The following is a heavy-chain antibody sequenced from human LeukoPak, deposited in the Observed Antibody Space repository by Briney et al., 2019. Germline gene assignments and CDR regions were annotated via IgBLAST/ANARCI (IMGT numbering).Heavy chain of an antibody. V-gene: IGHV3-30*03. CDR1: GSTFNRYR. CDR2: ISYDGRYQ. CDR3: ARMMTDFDGSGHDIQRGAFDI. D-gene: IGHD3-22*01. J-gene: IGHJ3*02. Sequence: GGSLRLSCAASGSTFNRYRIHWVRQAPGKGLEWVAVISYDGRYQFYADSVKGRFTVSRDNSKNTLFLQMNSLRAEDTAVYHCARMMTDFDGSGHDIQRGAFDIWGQGTMVSVS.